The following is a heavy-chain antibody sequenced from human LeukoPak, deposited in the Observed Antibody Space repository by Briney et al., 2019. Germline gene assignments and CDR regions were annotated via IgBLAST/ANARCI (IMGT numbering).Heavy chain of an antibody. V-gene: IGHV1-46*01. CDR3: ARDPYYYDSSGVDY. J-gene: IGHJ4*02. CDR2: INPSGGST. D-gene: IGHD3-22*01. CDR1: GYTFTSYY. Sequence: ASVKVSCKASGYTFTSYYMHWVRQAPGQGLEWMGIINPSGGSTSYAQKFQGRVTMTRDTSISTAYMELSRLRSDDTAVYYCARDPYYYDSSGVDYWGQGTLVTVSS.